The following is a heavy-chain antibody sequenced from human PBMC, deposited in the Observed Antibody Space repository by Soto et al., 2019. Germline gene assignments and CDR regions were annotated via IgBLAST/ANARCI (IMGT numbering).Heavy chain of an antibody. CDR1: GGSMRNYF. D-gene: IGHD6-13*01. Sequence: SETLSLTCTVSGGSMRNYFWTWTRQPPGKGLEWIGYIHYSGTTSFFPSYNPSLRSRVTISEDTSKNQFSLKLLSVTTADTAVYFCAAGEASSRNLAPYYLDFWGQGALVTVSS. J-gene: IGHJ4*02. CDR3: AAGEASSRNLAPYYLDF. CDR2: IHYSGTT. V-gene: IGHV4-59*01.